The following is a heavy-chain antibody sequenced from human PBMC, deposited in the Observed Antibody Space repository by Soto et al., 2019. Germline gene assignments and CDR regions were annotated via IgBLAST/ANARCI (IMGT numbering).Heavy chain of an antibody. CDR2: ISAYNGNT. CDR1: GYTFTSYG. J-gene: IGHJ5*02. Sequence: ASVKVSCKASGYTFTSYGITWVRQAPGEGLEWMGWISAYNGNTNYAQKLQGRVTMTTDTSTSTAYMELRSLRAEDTALYYCAKDPLFYSSSWYPNWFGPWGQGTLVTVSS. D-gene: IGHD6-13*01. CDR3: AKDPLFYSSSWYPNWFGP. V-gene: IGHV1-18*01.